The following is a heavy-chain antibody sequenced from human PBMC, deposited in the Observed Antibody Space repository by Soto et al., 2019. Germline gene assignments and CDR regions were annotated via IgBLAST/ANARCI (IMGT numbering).Heavy chain of an antibody. Sequence: GGSLRLSCAASGFTFSNYAMTWVRQAPGRGLEWVSTISVSGTGTYYADSVKGRFTISRDNSKNTLYLQMSSLRAEDTAVYYCAKDHPTPHDILTGSHHTKFDYWGQGTLVTVSS. CDR3: AKDHPTPHDILTGSHHTKFDY. D-gene: IGHD3-9*01. CDR2: ISVSGTGT. J-gene: IGHJ4*02. V-gene: IGHV3-23*01. CDR1: GFTFSNYA.